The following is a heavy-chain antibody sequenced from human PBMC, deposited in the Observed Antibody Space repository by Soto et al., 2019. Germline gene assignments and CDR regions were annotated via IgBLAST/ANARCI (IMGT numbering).Heavy chain of an antibody. CDR3: AKGLALMADH. V-gene: IGHV3-30*18. D-gene: IGHD2-21*01. CDR2: ILYDGSKE. CDR1: GFSFNTYV. J-gene: IGHJ4*02. Sequence: GGALRLSCTDSGFSFNTYVMYWVRQAPGKGLEWVARILYDGSKEYYADPVKGRFTISRDNSKKTLYLQMDRLRVEDTAVYFCAKGLALMADHWGQGTPVTVSS.